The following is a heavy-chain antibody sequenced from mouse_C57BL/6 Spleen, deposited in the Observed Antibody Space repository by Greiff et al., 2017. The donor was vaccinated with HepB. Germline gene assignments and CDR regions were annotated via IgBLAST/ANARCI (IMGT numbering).Heavy chain of an antibody. J-gene: IGHJ1*03. D-gene: IGHD1-1*01. CDR3: ARQTVVATNWYIDV. Sequence: EVQWVESGGGLVQPGGSLKLSCAASGFTFSDYYMYWVRQTPEKRLEWVAYISNGGGSTYYPDTVKGRFNISRDNAKNTLYLQMSRLKSEDTAMYYCARQTVVATNWYIDVWGTGTTVTVSS. V-gene: IGHV5-12*01. CDR1: GFTFSDYY. CDR2: ISNGGGST.